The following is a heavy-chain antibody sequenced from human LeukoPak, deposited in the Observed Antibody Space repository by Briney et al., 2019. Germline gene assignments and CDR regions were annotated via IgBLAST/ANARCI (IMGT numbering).Heavy chain of an antibody. Sequence: VASVKVSCKASGGTFSSYAISWVRQAPGQGLEWMGGIIPIFGTANYAQKFQGRVTITADESTSTAYMELSSLRSEDTAVYYCARGPVPAAIHLSFDYWGQGTLVTVSS. J-gene: IGHJ4*02. V-gene: IGHV1-69*13. CDR1: GGTFSSYA. CDR3: ARGPVPAAIHLSFDY. CDR2: IIPIFGTA. D-gene: IGHD2-2*01.